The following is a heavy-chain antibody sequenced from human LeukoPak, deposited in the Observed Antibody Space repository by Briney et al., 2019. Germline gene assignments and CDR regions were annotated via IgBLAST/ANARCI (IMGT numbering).Heavy chain of an antibody. CDR2: ISYSGNS. D-gene: IGHD2-15*01. V-gene: IGHV4-30-4*01. Sequence: SETLSLTRTVSGGSISSGDYYWSWIRQPPGKGLEWIGHISYSGNSYYNPSLKSRLTISIDTSKNQFFLRLNSVTAADTAVYYCARVRGYCSGATCYDIIDYWGQGTLVTVSS. CDR3: ARVRGYCSGATCYDIIDY. CDR1: GGSISSGDYY. J-gene: IGHJ4*02.